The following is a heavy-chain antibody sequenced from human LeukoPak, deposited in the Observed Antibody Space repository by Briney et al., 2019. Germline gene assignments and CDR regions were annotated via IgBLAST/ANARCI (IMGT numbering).Heavy chain of an antibody. CDR3: ARHKDYYYSYMDV. V-gene: IGHV4-39*01. J-gene: IGHJ6*03. CDR1: SASISSSPYF. CDR2: ISYSGTT. Sequence: KTSETLSLTCTVSSASISSSPYFWGWIRQSPGTGLEWIGSISYSGTTYYNPSLKSRVTISVDTSKNQFSLKLSSVTAADTAVYYCARHKDYYYSYMDVWGKGTTVTISS.